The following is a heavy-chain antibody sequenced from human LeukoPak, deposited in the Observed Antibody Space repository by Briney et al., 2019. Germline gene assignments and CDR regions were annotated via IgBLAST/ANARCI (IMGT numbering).Heavy chain of an antibody. J-gene: IGHJ4*02. V-gene: IGHV3-21*01. CDR1: GFTFSDYT. CDR3: ARVQGLPF. Sequence: GGSLRLSCAASGFTFSDYTMNWVRLAPGKGLEWVSSITGDSSYIYYADSLRGRFTISRDNAKNSLYLQMISLGAEDTAVYYCARVQGLPFWGQGTLVTVSS. D-gene: IGHD5/OR15-5a*01. CDR2: ITGDSSYI.